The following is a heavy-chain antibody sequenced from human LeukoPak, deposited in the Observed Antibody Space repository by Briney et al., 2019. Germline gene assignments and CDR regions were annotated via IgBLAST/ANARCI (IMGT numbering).Heavy chain of an antibody. CDR1: GYTFTSYG. CDR3: ARGPPRGEWLLNWFDP. Sequence: ASVKVSCKASGYTFTSYGISWVRQAPGQGLEGMGWIGAYNGNTNYAQKLQGRVTMTTDTSTSTAYMELRSLRSDDTAVYYCARGPPRGEWLLNWFDPWGQGTLVTGSS. V-gene: IGHV1-18*04. J-gene: IGHJ5*02. CDR2: IGAYNGNT. D-gene: IGHD5-12*01.